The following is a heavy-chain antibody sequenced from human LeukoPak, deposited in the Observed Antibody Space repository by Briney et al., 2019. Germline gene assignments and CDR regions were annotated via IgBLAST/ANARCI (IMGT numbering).Heavy chain of an antibody. V-gene: IGHV3-15*01. Sequence: GGSLRLSCAASGFTFSNAWMSWVRQAPGKGLEWVGRIKSKTDGGTTDYAAPVKGRFTISRDDSKNTLYLQMNGLKTEDTAVYYCTTTGIAAAGPFFDYWGQGTLVTVSS. CDR1: GFTFSNAW. J-gene: IGHJ4*02. D-gene: IGHD6-13*01. CDR3: TTTGIAAAGPFFDY. CDR2: IKSKTDGGTT.